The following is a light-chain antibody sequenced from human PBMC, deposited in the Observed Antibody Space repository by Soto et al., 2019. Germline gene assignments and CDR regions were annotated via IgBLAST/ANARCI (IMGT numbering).Light chain of an antibody. V-gene: IGKV3-20*01. CDR3: QQDVRSPFS. CDR2: GAS. Sequence: ENVFTQKPGTLFSTPLEIATLSFRSSQSVSSSYLAWYQQKPGQAPRLLIYGASSRATGIPDRFGGSGSGTDFTLTICSLEPEDFAVYYCQQDVRSPFSFGAGTKVDI. J-gene: IGKJ3*01. CDR1: QSVSSSY.